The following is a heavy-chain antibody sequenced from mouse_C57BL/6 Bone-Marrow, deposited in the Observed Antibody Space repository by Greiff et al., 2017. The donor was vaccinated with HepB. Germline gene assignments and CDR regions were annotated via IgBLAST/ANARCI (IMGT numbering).Heavy chain of an antibody. CDR1: GYTFTSYG. V-gene: IGHV1-81*01. CDR3: ARSIYYYGSRFSWFAY. Sequence: QVQLKQSGAELARPGASVKLSCKASGYTFTSYGISWVKQRTGQGLEWIGEIYPRSGNTYYNEKFKGKATLTADKSSSTAYMELRSLTSEDSAVYFCARSIYYYGSRFSWFAYWGQGTLVTVSA. D-gene: IGHD1-1*01. CDR2: IYPRSGNT. J-gene: IGHJ3*01.